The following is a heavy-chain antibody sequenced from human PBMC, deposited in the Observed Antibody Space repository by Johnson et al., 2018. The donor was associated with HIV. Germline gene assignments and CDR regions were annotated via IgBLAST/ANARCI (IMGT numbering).Heavy chain of an antibody. Sequence: VQLVESGGGLVKPGGSLRLSCAASGFTFSSYAMHWVRQAPGKGLEYVSAISSNGGSTYYANSVKGRFTISRDNSKNTLYLQMNSLRAEDTAVYYCARDGYNYAFDIWGQGTMVTVSS. D-gene: IGHD5-24*01. CDR3: ARDGYNYAFDI. V-gene: IGHV3-64*01. CDR1: GFTFSSYA. CDR2: ISSNGGST. J-gene: IGHJ3*02.